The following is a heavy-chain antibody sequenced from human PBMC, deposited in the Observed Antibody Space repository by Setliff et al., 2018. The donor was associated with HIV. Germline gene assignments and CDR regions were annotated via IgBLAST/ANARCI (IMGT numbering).Heavy chain of an antibody. CDR1: GGSFSGYS. Sequence: PSETLSLTCAVYGGSFSGYSWNWIRQPPGKGLEWIGEISHSGSTYYNPSLKTRVTISVDGSKNQFSLKLKSVTAADTAVYYCARWHPPYGFWEEDYWGQGTLVTVSS. CDR3: ARWHPPYGFWEEDY. CDR2: ISHSGST. J-gene: IGHJ4*02. D-gene: IGHD3-10*01. V-gene: IGHV4-34*01.